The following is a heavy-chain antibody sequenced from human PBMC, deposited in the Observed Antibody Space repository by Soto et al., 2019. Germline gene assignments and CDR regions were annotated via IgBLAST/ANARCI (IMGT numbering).Heavy chain of an antibody. Sequence: QVELQESGPGLVKTSGALSLTCAVAGGSISSGHWWRWVRQPPGEGLEWIGEIFQSGTTNYNPSVESRVIISMAKSKNQVSLEVISVTAAATAVYFCARHIAVAGMRGFDYWGQGTLVTVSS. V-gene: IGHV4-4*02. D-gene: IGHD6-19*01. CDR3: ARHIAVAGMRGFDY. J-gene: IGHJ4*02. CDR2: IFQSGTT. CDR1: GGSISSGHW.